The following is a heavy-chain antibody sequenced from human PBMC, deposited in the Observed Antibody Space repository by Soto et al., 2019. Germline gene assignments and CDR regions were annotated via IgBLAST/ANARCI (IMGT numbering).Heavy chain of an antibody. Sequence: SVKVSCKASGGTFSSYTISWVRQAPGQGLEWMGRIIPILGIANYAQKFQGRVTITADKSTSTAYMELSSLRSEDTAVYYCARGPIVVVPAAIPNDAFDIWGKGTMVTVS. CDR1: GGTFSSYT. CDR3: ARGPIVVVPAAIPNDAFDI. V-gene: IGHV1-69*02. D-gene: IGHD2-2*01. CDR2: IIPILGIA. J-gene: IGHJ3*02.